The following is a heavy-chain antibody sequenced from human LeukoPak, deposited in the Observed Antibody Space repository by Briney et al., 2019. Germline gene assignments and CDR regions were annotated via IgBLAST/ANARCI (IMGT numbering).Heavy chain of an antibody. D-gene: IGHD1-26*01. Sequence: SVKVSCKASGGTFSSYTVSWVRQAPGQGLEWMGRIIPILGIANYAQKFQGRVTITADKSTSTAYMELSSLRSEDTAVYYCARDSGSYHCFDYWGQGTLVTVSS. J-gene: IGHJ4*02. CDR1: GGTFSSYT. V-gene: IGHV1-69*04. CDR2: IIPILGIA. CDR3: ARDSGSYHCFDY.